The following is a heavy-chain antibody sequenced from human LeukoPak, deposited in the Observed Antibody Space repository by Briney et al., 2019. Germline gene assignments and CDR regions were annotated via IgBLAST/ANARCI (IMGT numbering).Heavy chain of an antibody. CDR2: IYHSGST. J-gene: IGHJ6*03. D-gene: IGHD3-10*01. CDR1: GDSINNNHW. CDR3: ARAGVISYYYYYYMDV. V-gene: IGHV4-4*02. Sequence: SETLSLTCAVSGDSINNNHWWIWVRQPPGRGLEWIGEIYHSGSTNYNPSLRSRVTISVDRSKNQFSLKLTSVTAADTAVYYCARAGVISYYYYYYMDVWGRGTTVTVSS.